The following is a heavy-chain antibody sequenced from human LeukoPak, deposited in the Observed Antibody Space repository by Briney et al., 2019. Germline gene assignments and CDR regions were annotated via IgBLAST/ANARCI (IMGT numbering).Heavy chain of an antibody. V-gene: IGHV3-21*01. CDR2: ISSSSSYI. D-gene: IGHD3-3*01. J-gene: IGHJ6*03. CDR3: ARDSDDFWSGYYPPLYYYYYMDV. Sequence: PGGSLRLSCAASGFTFSSYSMNWVRQAPGKGLEWVSSISSSSSYIYYADSVKGRFTISRDNAKNSLYLQMNSLRAEDTAVYYCARDSDDFWSGYYPPLYYYYYMDVWGKEPTVTVSS. CDR1: GFTFSSYS.